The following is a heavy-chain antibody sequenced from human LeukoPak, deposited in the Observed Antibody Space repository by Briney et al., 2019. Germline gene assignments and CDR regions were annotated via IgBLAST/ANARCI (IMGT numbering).Heavy chain of an antibody. V-gene: IGHV3-30*18. Sequence: GGSLRLSCAASGFTFSSYGMHWVRQAPGKGLEWVAVISYDGSNKYYADSVKGRFTISRDNSKNTLYLQMNSLRAEDTAVYYCAKDGLVGATDWFDCWGQGTLVTVSS. CDR2: ISYDGSNK. CDR1: GFTFSSYG. D-gene: IGHD1-26*01. CDR3: AKDGLVGATDWFDC. J-gene: IGHJ4*02.